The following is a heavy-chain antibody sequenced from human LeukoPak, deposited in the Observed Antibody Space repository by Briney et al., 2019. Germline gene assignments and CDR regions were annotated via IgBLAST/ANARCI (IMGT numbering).Heavy chain of an antibody. CDR1: GFTFSTYA. CDR2: ISGTSSST. D-gene: IGHD1-1*01. J-gene: IGHJ4*02. V-gene: IGHV3-23*01. CDR3: AKGTTPDY. Sequence: GGSLRLSCAASGFTFSTYAMSWVRQAPGKGLEWVSAISGTSSSTYYADSVKGRFSISRDNSKNTLYLQMNSLRAEDTAVYYCAKGTTPDYWGQGTLVTVSS.